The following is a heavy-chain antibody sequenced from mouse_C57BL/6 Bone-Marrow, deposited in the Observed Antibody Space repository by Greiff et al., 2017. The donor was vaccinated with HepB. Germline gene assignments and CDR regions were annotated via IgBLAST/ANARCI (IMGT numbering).Heavy chain of an antibody. CDR2: IDPSDSYT. J-gene: IGHJ1*03. Sequence: QVQLQQPGAELVMPGASVKLSCKASGYTFTSYWMHWVKQRPGQGLEWIGEIDPSDSYTNYNQKFKGKSTLTVDKSSSTAYMQLSSLTSEDSAVDYCARCTLYYYGRDWYFDVWGTGTTVTVSS. CDR1: GYTFTSYW. V-gene: IGHV1-69*01. D-gene: IGHD1-1*01. CDR3: ARCTLYYYGRDWYFDV.